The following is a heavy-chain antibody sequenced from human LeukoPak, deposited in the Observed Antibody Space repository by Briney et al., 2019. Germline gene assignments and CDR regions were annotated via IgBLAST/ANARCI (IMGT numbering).Heavy chain of an antibody. Sequence: GGSLRLSCAASGFTFEDYGMTWVRQAPGKGLEWVAGISLNGGATGYADSVKGRFTISRDNAKNFLYLQMNSLRAEDTALYYCVQSITMFIGWGQGTRVTVSS. V-gene: IGHV3-20*04. D-gene: IGHD3-3*01. CDR1: GFTFEDYG. CDR3: VQSITMFIG. J-gene: IGHJ4*02. CDR2: ISLNGGAT.